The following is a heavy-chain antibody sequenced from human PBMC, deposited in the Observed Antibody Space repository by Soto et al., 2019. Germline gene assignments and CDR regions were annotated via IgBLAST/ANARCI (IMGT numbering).Heavy chain of an antibody. Sequence: QVQLVQSGAEVKKPGASVKVSCKASGYTFSNYDINWVRQATGQGLEWMGWMSPNSGRTGYAQKFQGRVTMTRHTSSSTAYMELSSLRSEDTAVYYCARGKRYTNDYWGQGTLVTVAS. D-gene: IGHD2-2*02. CDR3: ARGKRYTNDY. CDR2: MSPNSGRT. V-gene: IGHV1-8*01. J-gene: IGHJ4*02. CDR1: GYTFSNYD.